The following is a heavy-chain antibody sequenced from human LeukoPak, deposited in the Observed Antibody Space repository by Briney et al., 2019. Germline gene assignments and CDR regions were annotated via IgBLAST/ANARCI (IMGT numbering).Heavy chain of an antibody. V-gene: IGHV4-34*01. J-gene: IGHJ4*02. CDR3: ARVVLRYFDWLLDY. D-gene: IGHD3-9*01. Sequence: SETLSLTCAVYGGSFSGYYWSWIRQPPGKGLEWIGEINHSGSTNYNPSLKSRVTISVDTSKNQFSLKLSSVTAADTAVYYCARVVLRYFDWLLDYWGQGTLVTVSS. CDR2: INHSGST. CDR1: GGSFSGYY.